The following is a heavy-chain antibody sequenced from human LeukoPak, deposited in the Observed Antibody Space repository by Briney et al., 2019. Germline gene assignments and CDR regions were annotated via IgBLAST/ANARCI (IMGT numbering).Heavy chain of an antibody. Sequence: ASVKVSCKASGYTFTSYAMNWVRQAPGQGLEWMGWINTNTGNPTYAQGFTGRFVFSLDTSVSTAYLQISSLKAEDTAVYYCAGRSRNGNSLFYYYYGMDVWGQGTTVTVSS. CDR3: AGRSRNGNSLFYYYYGMDV. D-gene: IGHD5-24*01. CDR1: GYTFTSYA. CDR2: INTNTGNP. V-gene: IGHV7-4-1*02. J-gene: IGHJ6*02.